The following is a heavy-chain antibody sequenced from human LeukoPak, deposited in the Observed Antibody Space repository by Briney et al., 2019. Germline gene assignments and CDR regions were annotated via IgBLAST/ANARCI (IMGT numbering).Heavy chain of an antibody. Sequence: SETLSLTCTVSGGPFSGYYWSWIRQPAGKILEWIGRIFTSGITTYNPSLRSRVTMSVDTSKSQFSLNLGSVTAADTAVYYCAREYYYDFWSGHVNWFDPWGQGTLVTVSS. D-gene: IGHD3-3*01. J-gene: IGHJ5*02. CDR3: AREYYYDFWSGHVNWFDP. CDR2: IFTSGIT. V-gene: IGHV4-4*07. CDR1: GGPFSGYY.